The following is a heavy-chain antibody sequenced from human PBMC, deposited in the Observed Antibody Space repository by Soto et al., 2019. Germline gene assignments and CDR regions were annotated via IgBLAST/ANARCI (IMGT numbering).Heavy chain of an antibody. CDR3: AKDQRGGRSLQPAD. D-gene: IGHD3-10*01. CDR1: GFILSNFG. Sequence: QVQLVESGGGVVQPGRSLRLSCAVSGFILSNFGMHWVRQAPGKGLEWVAVILYDGNNEYYADSVKGRFTISRDIFKNMVYLQMNSLRAEDTAVDYCAKDQRGGRSLQPADWGQGTLVTVSS. J-gene: IGHJ4*02. V-gene: IGHV3-30*18. CDR2: ILYDGNNE.